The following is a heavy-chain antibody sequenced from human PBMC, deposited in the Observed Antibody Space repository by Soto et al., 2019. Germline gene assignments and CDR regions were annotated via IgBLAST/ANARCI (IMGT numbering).Heavy chain of an antibody. D-gene: IGHD2-2*03. V-gene: IGHV3-33*01. CDR1: GFTFSSYG. J-gene: IGHJ5*02. Sequence: QVQLVESGGGVVQPGRSLRLSCAASGFTFSSYGMHWVRQAPGKGLEWVAVIWYDGSNKYYADSVKGRFTISRDNSKNPLYLQMNSLRAEDTAVYYCARELDIVLVPAAGGWFDPWGQGTLVTVSS. CDR2: IWYDGSNK. CDR3: ARELDIVLVPAAGGWFDP.